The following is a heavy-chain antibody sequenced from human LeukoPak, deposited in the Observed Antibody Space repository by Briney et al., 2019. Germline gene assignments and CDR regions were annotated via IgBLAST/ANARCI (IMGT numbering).Heavy chain of an antibody. V-gene: IGHV3-48*02. CDR1: GFTFSSYS. CDR2: ISSSSSTI. J-gene: IGHJ4*02. CDR3: ARGKSGWYFSVDY. D-gene: IGHD6-19*01. Sequence: PGGSLRLSCAASGFTFSSYSMTWVRQAPGKGLEWVSHISSSSSTIYYADSVKGRFTISRDNAKNSLYLQMNSLRDEDTAVYYCARGKSGWYFSVDYWGRGTLVTVSS.